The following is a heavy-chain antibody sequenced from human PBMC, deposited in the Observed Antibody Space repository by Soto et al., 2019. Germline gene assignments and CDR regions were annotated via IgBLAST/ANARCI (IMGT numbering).Heavy chain of an antibody. D-gene: IGHD3-10*01. CDR1: GGSISSGDYY. CDR3: ARVHLLTIDY. V-gene: IGHV4-30-4*01. CDR2: IYYSGST. Sequence: SETLSLTCTVSGGSISSGDYYWSWIRQPPGKGLEWIGYIYYSGSTYYNPSLKSRVTISVDMSKNQFSLKLSSVTAADTAVYYCARVHLLTIDYWGQGTLVTVSS. J-gene: IGHJ4*02.